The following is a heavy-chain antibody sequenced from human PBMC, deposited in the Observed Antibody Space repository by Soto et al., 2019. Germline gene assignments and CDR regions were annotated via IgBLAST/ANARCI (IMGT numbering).Heavy chain of an antibody. Sequence: GGSLRLSCAASGFTFSSYSMNWVRQAPGKGLEWVSSISSSSSYIYYADPVKGRFTISRDNAKNSLYLQMNSLRAEDTAVYYCARDHGPLSRDYWGQGTLVTVSS. CDR1: GFTFSSYS. CDR2: ISSSSSYI. V-gene: IGHV3-21*01. CDR3: ARDHGPLSRDY. J-gene: IGHJ4*02. D-gene: IGHD3-16*02.